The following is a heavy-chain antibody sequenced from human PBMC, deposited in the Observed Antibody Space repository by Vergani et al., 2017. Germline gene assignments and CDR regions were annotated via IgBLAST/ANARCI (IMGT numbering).Heavy chain of an antibody. V-gene: IGHV1-2*02. CDR3: ARDTRGGEGSGGD. D-gene: IGHD3-16*01. CDR2: VNPNSGGT. Sequence: QVQLVQSGAEVKKPGASVKVSCKTSGFTFSGYYIHWVRQAPGQGLEWMGWVNPNSGGTNYAQKFQGRVTMTRDTSINTAYMELNRLKSDDTAMYYCARDTRGGEGSGGDWGQGTWVTVAA. CDR1: GFTFSGYY. J-gene: IGHJ4*02.